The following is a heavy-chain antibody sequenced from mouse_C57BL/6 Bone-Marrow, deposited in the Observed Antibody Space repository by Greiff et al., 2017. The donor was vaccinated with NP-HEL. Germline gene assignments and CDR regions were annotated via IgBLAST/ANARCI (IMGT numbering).Heavy chain of an antibody. D-gene: IGHD3-2*02. CDR2: IFPGSGST. CDR1: GYTFTDYY. V-gene: IGHV1-75*01. CDR3: ASETAQASMDY. J-gene: IGHJ4*01. Sequence: VKLVESGPELVKPGASVKISCKASGYTFTDYYINWVKQRPGQGLEWIGWIFPGSGSTYYNEKFKGKATLTVDKSSSTAYMLLSSLTSEDSAVYFCASETAQASMDYWGQGTSVTVSS.